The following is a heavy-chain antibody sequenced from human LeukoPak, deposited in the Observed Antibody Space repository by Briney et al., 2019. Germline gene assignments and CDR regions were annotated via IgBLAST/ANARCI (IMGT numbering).Heavy chain of an antibody. D-gene: IGHD5-12*01. CDR1: GYTFTSYG. V-gene: IGHV1-2*02. CDR2: INPNSGGT. CDR3: ARDLSGYDWNYFDY. J-gene: IGHJ4*02. Sequence: GASVKVSCKAFGYTFTSYGISWVRQAPGQGLEWMGWINPNSGGTNYAQKFQGRVTMTRDTSISTAYMELSRLRSDDTAVYYCARDLSGYDWNYFDYWGQGTLVTVSS.